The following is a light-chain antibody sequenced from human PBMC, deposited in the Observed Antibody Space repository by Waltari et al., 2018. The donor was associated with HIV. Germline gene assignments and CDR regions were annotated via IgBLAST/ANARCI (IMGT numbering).Light chain of an antibody. Sequence: QSALTQPASVSGSPGQSITISCTGTSSDVGGYNLVSWYQQHPGKAPKLMIYEVSKRPSGVSNRFSGSESGNTASLTSSGLQAEDEADYYCCAYAGSTTYVIFGGGTKLTVL. CDR2: EVS. J-gene: IGLJ2*01. CDR3: CAYAGSTTYVI. CDR1: SSDVGGYNL. V-gene: IGLV2-23*02.